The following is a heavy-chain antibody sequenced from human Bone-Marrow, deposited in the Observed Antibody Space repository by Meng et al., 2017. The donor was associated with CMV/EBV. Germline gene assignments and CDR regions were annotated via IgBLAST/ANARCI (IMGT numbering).Heavy chain of an antibody. V-gene: IGHV3-23*01. CDR1: GLSFDNYA. J-gene: IGHJ6*02. D-gene: IGHD3-10*01. CDR3: AKRGQVWFGELARYGMDV. Sequence: GGSLRLSCAASGLSFDNYAMGWVRQVPGKGLEWVSGISSSGSVILYAGSVKGRFTISRDNSKNTLYLQMNSLRAEDTAVYYCAKRGQVWFGELARYGMDVWGQGTTVTVSS. CDR2: ISSSGSVI.